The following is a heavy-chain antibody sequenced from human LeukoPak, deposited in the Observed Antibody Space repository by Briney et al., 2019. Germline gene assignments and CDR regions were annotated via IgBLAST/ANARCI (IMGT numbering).Heavy chain of an antibody. J-gene: IGHJ6*02. D-gene: IGHD1-26*01. CDR2: IYYSGST. V-gene: IGHV4-61*01. CDR3: ATQYSGSFPYYYYGMDV. CDR1: GGSVSSGSYY. Sequence: SETLSLTCTVSGGSVSSGSYYWSWIRQPPGKGLERIGYIYYSGSTNYNPSLKSRVTVSVDTSKNQFSLKLSSVTAADTAVYYCATQYSGSFPYYYYGMDVWGQGTTVTVSS.